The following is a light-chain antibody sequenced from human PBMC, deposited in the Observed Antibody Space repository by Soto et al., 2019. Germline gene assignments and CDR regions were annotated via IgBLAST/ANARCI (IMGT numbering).Light chain of an antibody. V-gene: IGKV3-15*01. CDR2: GAS. Sequence: EIVMTQSPATLSVSPGERATLSCRASQSISSNLAWYQQKPGQAPRLLIYGASTRATGIPASFSGSGSGTEFTLNISSLQSEDFAVYYCQQYNNWPRTFGQGTKVEFK. J-gene: IGKJ1*01. CDR3: QQYNNWPRT. CDR1: QSISSN.